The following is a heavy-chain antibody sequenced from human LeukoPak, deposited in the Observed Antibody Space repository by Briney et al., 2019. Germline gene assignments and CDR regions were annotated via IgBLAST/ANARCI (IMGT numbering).Heavy chain of an antibody. CDR3: ARAGYSSSLRYFDY. V-gene: IGHV4-59*12. Sequence: SETLSLTCTVSGGSISSYYWSWIRQPPGKGLEWIGYIYYSGSTNYNPSLKSRVTISVDKSKNQFSLKLSSVTAADTAVYYCARAGYSSSLRYFDYWGQGTLVTVSS. D-gene: IGHD6-13*01. CDR2: IYYSGST. CDR1: GGSISSYY. J-gene: IGHJ4*02.